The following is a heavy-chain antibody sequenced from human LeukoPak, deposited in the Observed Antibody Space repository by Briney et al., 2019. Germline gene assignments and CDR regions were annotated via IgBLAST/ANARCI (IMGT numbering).Heavy chain of an antibody. CDR1: GGSISSSNW. CDR2: IYHSGST. D-gene: IGHD2-2*01. J-gene: IGHJ6*02. CDR3: ARMPLSRGPHYYYYGMDV. V-gene: IGHV4-4*02. Sequence: PSETLSLTCAVSGGSISSSNWWSWVRQPPGKGLEWIGEIYHSGSTNYNPSLKSRVTISVDKSKNQFSLKLSSVTAADTAVYYCARMPLSRGPHYYYYGMDVWGQGTTVTVSS.